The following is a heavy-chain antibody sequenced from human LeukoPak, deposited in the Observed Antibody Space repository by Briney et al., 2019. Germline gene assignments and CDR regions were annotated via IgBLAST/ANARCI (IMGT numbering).Heavy chain of an antibody. V-gene: IGHV4-61*02. CDR1: GGSISSGSYY. CDR3: ARQYYDIFTGYYSFDY. D-gene: IGHD3-9*01. J-gene: IGHJ4*02. Sequence: SQTLSLTCTVSGGSISSGSYYWSWIRQPPGKGLEWIGRIYTSGSTNYNPSLKSRVTISVDTSKNQFSLKLSSVTAADTAVYYCARQYYDIFTGYYSFDYWGQGTLVTVSS. CDR2: IYTSGST.